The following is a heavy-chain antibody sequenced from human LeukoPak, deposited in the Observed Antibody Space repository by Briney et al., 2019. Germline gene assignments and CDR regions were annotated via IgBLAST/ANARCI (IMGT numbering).Heavy chain of an antibody. Sequence: SETRSLACAVAGASFGGYYWGWVRQPPGKGLEWIGEINPSGGTNYNPSLRSRVTISADTSKSQFSLELSSVIAADTAVFYCARARSTVTTYFDSWGQGTLVTVSS. V-gene: IGHV4-34*01. CDR3: ARARSTVTTYFDS. J-gene: IGHJ4*02. CDR1: GASFGGYY. CDR2: INPSGGT. D-gene: IGHD4-17*01.